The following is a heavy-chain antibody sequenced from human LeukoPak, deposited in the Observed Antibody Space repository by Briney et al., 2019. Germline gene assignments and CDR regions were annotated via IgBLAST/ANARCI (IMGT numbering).Heavy chain of an antibody. D-gene: IGHD1/OR15-1a*01. CDR2: IRYDGSNK. CDR1: GFIFSDYG. Sequence: HPGGSLRLSCAASGFIFSDYGMHWVRQAPGKGLEWVTFIRYDGSNKHYADSVKGRFTISRDNFKNIVYLQMNSLSSEDTAVYYCAKEGTASKPSDLDYWGQGTLVTASS. V-gene: IGHV3-30*02. CDR3: AKEGTASKPSDLDY. J-gene: IGHJ4*02.